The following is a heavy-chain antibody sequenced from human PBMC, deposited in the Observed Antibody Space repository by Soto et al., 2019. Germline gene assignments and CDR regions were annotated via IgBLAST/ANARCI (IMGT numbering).Heavy chain of an antibody. V-gene: IGHV4-59*12. CDR3: ARVFSGRTVTFDY. CDR2: IYYSGST. J-gene: IGHJ4*02. D-gene: IGHD4-17*01. Sequence: SETLSLTSTVSVGSISSYYWSWIRQPPGKGLEWIGYIYYSGSTNYNPSLKSRVTISVDTSKNQFSLKLSSVTAADTAVYYCARVFSGRTVTFDYWGQGALVTVSS. CDR1: VGSISSYY.